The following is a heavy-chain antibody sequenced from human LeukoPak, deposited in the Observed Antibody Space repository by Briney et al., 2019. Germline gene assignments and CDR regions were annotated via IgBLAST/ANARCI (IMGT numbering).Heavy chain of an antibody. CDR2: ISGSGGST. CDR1: GFTFSSYG. V-gene: IGHV3-23*01. J-gene: IGHJ4*02. D-gene: IGHD6-19*01. CDR3: AKLNGSSGWYQLFDY. Sequence: GGSLRLSCAASGFTFSSYGMSWVRQAPGKGLEWVSAISGSGGSTYYADSVKGRFTISRDNSKNTLYLQMNSLRAEDTAVYYCAKLNGSSGWYQLFDYWGQGTLVTVSS.